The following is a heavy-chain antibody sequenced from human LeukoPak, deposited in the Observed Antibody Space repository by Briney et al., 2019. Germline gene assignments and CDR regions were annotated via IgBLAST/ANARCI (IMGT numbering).Heavy chain of an antibody. CDR2: IRSKANSYAT. D-gene: IGHD2-15*01. Sequence: GGSLRLSCAASGFTFSGSAMHWVRQASGKGLEWVGRIRSKANSYATAYAASVKGRFTISRDDSKNTAYLQMNSLKTEDTAVYYCTLGYCSGGSCYSDWFDPWGQGTLVTVSS. CDR1: GFTFSGSA. CDR3: TLGYCSGGSCYSDWFDP. V-gene: IGHV3-73*01. J-gene: IGHJ5*02.